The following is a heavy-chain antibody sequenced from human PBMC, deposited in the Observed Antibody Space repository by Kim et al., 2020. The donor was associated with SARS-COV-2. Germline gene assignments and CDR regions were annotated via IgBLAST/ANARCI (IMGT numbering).Heavy chain of an antibody. CDR3: AKDKGIAARYYYYGMDV. CDR1: GFTFDDYT. Sequence: GGSLRLSCAASGFTFDDYTMHWVRQAPGKGLEWVSLISWDGGSTYYADSVKGRFTISRDNSKNSLYLQMNSLRTEDTALYYCAKDKGIAARYYYYGMDVWGQGTTVTVSS. D-gene: IGHD6-13*01. V-gene: IGHV3-43*01. J-gene: IGHJ6*02. CDR2: ISWDGGST.